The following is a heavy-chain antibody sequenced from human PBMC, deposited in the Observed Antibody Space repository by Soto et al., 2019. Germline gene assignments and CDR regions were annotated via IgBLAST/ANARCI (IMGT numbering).Heavy chain of an antibody. CDR3: ARVGGDDFGDSGGFDY. J-gene: IGHJ4*02. Sequence: QVQLQESGPGLVKPSETLSLTSTVSGGSIRDYFWSWIRQPPGKGLEWIGYIYYSGRTNYNPSLKSRVSISVDTSKNHFSLQLRSVTAADTAVYYCARVGGDDFGDSGGFDYWGQGTLVTVSS. D-gene: IGHD4-17*01. CDR1: GGSIRDYF. CDR2: IYYSGRT. V-gene: IGHV4-59*01.